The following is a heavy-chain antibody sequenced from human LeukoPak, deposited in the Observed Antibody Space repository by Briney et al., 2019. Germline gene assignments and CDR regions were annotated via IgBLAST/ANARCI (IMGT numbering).Heavy chain of an antibody. CDR3: TTGVGAYHFDY. D-gene: IGHD1-26*01. J-gene: IGHJ4*02. CDR2: IKSKTDGGTT. CDR1: GFTLSNAW. Sequence: PGGSLRLSCAASGFTLSNAWMSWVRQAPGTGLEWVGRIKSKTDGGTTDYAAPVKGRFTISRDDSKNTLYLQMNSLKTEDTAVYYCTTGVGAYHFDYWGQGTLVTVSS. V-gene: IGHV3-15*01.